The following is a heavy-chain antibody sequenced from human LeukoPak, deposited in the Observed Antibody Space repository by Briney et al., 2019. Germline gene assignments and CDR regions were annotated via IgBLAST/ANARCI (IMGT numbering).Heavy chain of an antibody. Sequence: KTSETLSLTCTVSGGSVSSGSYYWSWIRQPPGKGLEWIGYIYYSGSTNYNPSLKSRVTISVDTSKNQFSLKLSSVTAADTAVYYCARDVNLGYFDWLLSGPDAFDIWGQGTMVTVSS. CDR1: GGSVSSGSYY. D-gene: IGHD3-9*01. J-gene: IGHJ3*02. CDR2: IYYSGST. CDR3: ARDVNLGYFDWLLSGPDAFDI. V-gene: IGHV4-61*01.